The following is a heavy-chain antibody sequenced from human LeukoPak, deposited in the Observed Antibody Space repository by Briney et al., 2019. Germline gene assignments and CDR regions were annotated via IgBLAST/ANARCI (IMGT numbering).Heavy chain of an antibody. CDR1: GFTVSSNY. Sequence: GGSLRLSCAASGFTVSSNYMSWVRQAPGKGLEWVSVIYSGGSTYYADSVKGRFTIARDNSKNTLYLQMNSLRAEDTAVYYCARVFLTGVMDVGAQGTRVTVPS. CDR2: IYSGGST. CDR3: ARVFLTGVMDV. V-gene: IGHV3-53*01. D-gene: IGHD3-9*01. J-gene: IGHJ6*02.